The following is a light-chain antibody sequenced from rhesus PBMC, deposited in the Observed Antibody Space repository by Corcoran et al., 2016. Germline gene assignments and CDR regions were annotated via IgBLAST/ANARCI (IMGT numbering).Light chain of an antibody. CDR2: EVS. V-gene: IGLV2-32*02. CDR1: SSDIGVYNY. J-gene: IGLJ1*01. Sequence: QAALTQPRAVSGSPGQSVTISCTGASSDIGVYNYVSWYQQHPGTAPKLMIYEVSKRPSGVSDRFSGSKSGNPASLPISGLQAEDESDYYCSSYAGINTFDDIFGAGTRLTVL. CDR3: SSYAGINTFDDI.